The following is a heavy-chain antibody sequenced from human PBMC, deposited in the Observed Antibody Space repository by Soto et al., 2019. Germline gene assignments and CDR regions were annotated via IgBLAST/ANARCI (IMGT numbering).Heavy chain of an antibody. CDR3: ARVAPSSGWSGDY. CDR2: KSADGHNK. CDR1: GFTFSSYA. D-gene: IGHD6-19*01. Sequence: QVQLVESGGGVVQPGRSLRLSCAASGFTFSSYAIHWVRQAPGKGLEWVAVKSADGHNKYYADSVKGRFTISRDNSENTLYLQMNSLRGEDTAVYSCARVAPSSGWSGDYWGQGTLVTVSS. V-gene: IGHV3-30-3*01. J-gene: IGHJ4*02.